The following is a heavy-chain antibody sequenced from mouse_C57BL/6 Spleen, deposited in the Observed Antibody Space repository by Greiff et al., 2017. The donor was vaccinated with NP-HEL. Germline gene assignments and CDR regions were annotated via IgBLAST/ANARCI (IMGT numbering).Heavy chain of an antibody. CDR3: ARDGGTTVVARYWYFDV. D-gene: IGHD1-1*01. J-gene: IGHJ1*03. Sequence: EVKLMESGPGLVKPSQSLSLTCSVTGYSITSGYYWNWIRQFPGNKLEWMGYISYDGSNNYNPSLKNRISITRDTSKNQFFLKLNSVTTEDTATYYCARDGGTTVVARYWYFDVWGTGTTVTVSS. CDR2: ISYDGSN. V-gene: IGHV3-6*01. CDR1: GYSITSGYY.